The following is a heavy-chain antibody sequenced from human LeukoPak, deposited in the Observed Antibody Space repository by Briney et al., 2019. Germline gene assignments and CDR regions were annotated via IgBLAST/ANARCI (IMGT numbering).Heavy chain of an antibody. V-gene: IGHV3-30*04. Sequence: GRSLRLSCVGSGFTFSRYDVHWVRQAPGKGLEWVAVISDDGKKKIYADSVKGRFTISRDNSKNTLYLQMDSLRAEDTALYYCARAAAETGAFRDNWFDPWGQGTLVTVSS. CDR1: GFTFSRYD. CDR3: ARAAAETGAFRDNWFDP. CDR2: ISDDGKKK. J-gene: IGHJ5*02. D-gene: IGHD2-8*02.